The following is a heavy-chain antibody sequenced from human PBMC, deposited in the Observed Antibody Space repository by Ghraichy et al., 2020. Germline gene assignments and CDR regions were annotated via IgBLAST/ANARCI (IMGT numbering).Heavy chain of an antibody. CDR1: EFTFSSYA. Sequence: GGSLRLSCAASEFTFSSYAMSWVRQAPGKGLEWVSSIVGSDGITYYADSVKGRFTISRDNSKNLLFLQMNSLRAEETALYFCARSNGWFLRGYYFDYWGQGALVTVSS. CDR3: ARSNGWFLRGYYFDY. J-gene: IGHJ4*02. CDR2: IVGSDGIT. V-gene: IGHV3-23*01. D-gene: IGHD6-19*01.